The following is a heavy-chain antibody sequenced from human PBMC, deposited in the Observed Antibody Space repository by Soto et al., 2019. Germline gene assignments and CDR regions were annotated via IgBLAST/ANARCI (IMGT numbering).Heavy chain of an antibody. CDR2: ISSSSSYI. V-gene: IGHV3-21*01. J-gene: IGHJ3*02. Sequence: GGSLRLSCAASGFTFSSYSMNWVRQAPGKGLEWVSSISSSSSYIYYADSVKGRFTISRDNAKNSLYLQMNSLRAEDTAVYYCAAYNTSRHAAFDIWGQGTLVTVSS. D-gene: IGHD6-6*01. CDR1: GFTFSSYS. CDR3: AAYNTSRHAAFDI.